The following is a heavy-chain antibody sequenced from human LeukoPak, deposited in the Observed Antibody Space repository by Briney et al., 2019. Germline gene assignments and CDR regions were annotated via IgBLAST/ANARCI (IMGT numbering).Heavy chain of an antibody. D-gene: IGHD3-10*01. Sequence: GGSLRLSCAASGFTFDDYGMSWVRQAPGKGLEWVSGINWNGGSTGYADSVKGRFTISRDNAKNSLYLQMNSLRGEDSALYHCARDRGAMVRGEMDVWGQGTTVTVSS. CDR3: ARDRGAMVRGEMDV. V-gene: IGHV3-20*01. J-gene: IGHJ6*02. CDR2: INWNGGST. CDR1: GFTFDDYG.